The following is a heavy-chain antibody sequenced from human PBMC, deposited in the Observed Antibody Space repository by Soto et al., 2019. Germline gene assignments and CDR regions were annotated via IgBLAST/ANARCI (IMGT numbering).Heavy chain of an antibody. CDR1: GGTFSSYT. V-gene: IGHV1-69*04. CDR2: IIPILGIA. CDR3: ARESVVVVVAATLLGAFDI. J-gene: IGHJ3*02. D-gene: IGHD2-15*01. Sequence: SVKVSCKASGGTFSSYTISWVRQAPGQGLEWMGRIIPILGIANYAQKFQGRVTITADKSTSTAYMELSSLRSEDTAVFYCARESVVVVVAATLLGAFDIWGQGTMVTVSS.